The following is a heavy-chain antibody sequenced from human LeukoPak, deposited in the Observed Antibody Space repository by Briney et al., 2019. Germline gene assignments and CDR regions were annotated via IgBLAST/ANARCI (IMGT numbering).Heavy chain of an antibody. D-gene: IGHD3-10*01. Sequence: ASETLSLTCTVSGGSISSYYWSWIRQPPGKGLEWIGYIYYSGSTNYNPSLKSRVTISVDTSKNQFSLKLSSVTAADTAVYYCARRKFGEYPFDYWGQGTLVTVPS. CDR1: GGSISSYY. CDR3: ARRKFGEYPFDY. V-gene: IGHV4-59*08. J-gene: IGHJ4*02. CDR2: IYYSGST.